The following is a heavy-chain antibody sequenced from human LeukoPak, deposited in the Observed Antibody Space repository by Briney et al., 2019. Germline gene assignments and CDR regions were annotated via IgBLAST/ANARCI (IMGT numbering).Heavy chain of an antibody. CDR3: ASLGTGDRVY. CDR2: INHSGST. D-gene: IGHD7-27*01. J-gene: IGHJ4*02. Sequence: PSETLSLTCAVYGGSFSGYYWSWIRQPPGKGLEWIGEINHSGSTNDNPSLKSRVTISVDTSKNQCSLKLSSVTAADTAVYYCASLGTGDRVYWGQGTLVTASS. V-gene: IGHV4-34*01. CDR1: GGSFSGYY.